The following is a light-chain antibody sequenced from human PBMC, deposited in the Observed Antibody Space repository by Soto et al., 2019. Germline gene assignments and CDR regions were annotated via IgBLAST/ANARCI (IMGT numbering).Light chain of an antibody. CDR3: QQFRNWPWT. CDR1: QSVGRDY. V-gene: IGKV3D-20*02. CDR2: NAS. J-gene: IGKJ1*01. Sequence: EIVLTQSPATLSLSPGERATLSCRASQSVGRDYLAWYQQKPGQAPRVVIYNASNRASGIPDRFSGSGSGTDFTLTISRLEPEDFAVYYCQQFRNWPWTFGQGTKVEVK.